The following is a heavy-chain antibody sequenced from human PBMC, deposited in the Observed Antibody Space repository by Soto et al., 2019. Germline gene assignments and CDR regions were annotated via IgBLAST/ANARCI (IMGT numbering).Heavy chain of an antibody. Sequence: ASVKVSCKASGGTFSSYAISWVRQAPGQGLEWMGGIIPIFGTANYAQKFQGRVTITADESTSTAYMELSSLRSEDTAVYYCARVPNYFYYYYGMDVWGQGTTVTVSS. J-gene: IGHJ6*02. CDR1: GGTFSSYA. V-gene: IGHV1-69*13. CDR2: IIPIFGTA. D-gene: IGHD1-7*01. CDR3: ARVPNYFYYYYGMDV.